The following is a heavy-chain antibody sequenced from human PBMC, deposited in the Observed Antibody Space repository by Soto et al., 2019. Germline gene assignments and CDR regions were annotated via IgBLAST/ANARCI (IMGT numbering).Heavy chain of an antibody. CDR1: GFTFSSYA. V-gene: IGHV3-23*01. J-gene: IGHJ3*02. Sequence: GGSLRLSWGGSGFTFSSYAMSWGRQAPGKGLEWVSAISGSGGSTYYADSVKGRFTISRDNSKNTLYLQMNSLRAEDTAVYYCAKVLRYCSSTSCYGPDAFDIWGQGTMVTVSS. D-gene: IGHD2-2*01. CDR3: AKVLRYCSSTSCYGPDAFDI. CDR2: ISGSGGST.